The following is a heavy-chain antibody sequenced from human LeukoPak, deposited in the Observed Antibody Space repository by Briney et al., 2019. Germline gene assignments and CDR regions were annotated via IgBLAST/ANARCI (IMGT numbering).Heavy chain of an antibody. J-gene: IGHJ6*02. CDR3: ARVPHTRHYGMDV. Sequence: PGGSLRLSCAASGFTFSSYSMNWVRQAPGKGPEWVSYISSSSSTIHYADSVKGRFTISRDNAKNSLYLQMNSLRAEDTAVYYCARVPHTRHYGMDVWGQGTTVTVSS. V-gene: IGHV3-48*04. CDR1: GFTFSSYS. CDR2: ISSSSSTI.